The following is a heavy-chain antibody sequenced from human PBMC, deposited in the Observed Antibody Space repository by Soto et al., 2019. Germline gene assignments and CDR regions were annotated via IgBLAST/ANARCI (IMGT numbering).Heavy chain of an antibody. CDR1: GYTFTGYY. CDR3: ARDSWYYGSGSNWFDP. CDR2: INPNSGGT. V-gene: IGHV1-2*02. D-gene: IGHD3-10*01. J-gene: IGHJ5*02. Sequence: QVQLVQSGAEVKKPGASVKVSCKASGYTFTGYYMHWVRQAPGQGLEWMGWINPNSGGTNYAQKVQGRVTMNRDTALSTAYLELSRVRTADTAVYYCARDSWYYGSGSNWFDPWGQGTLVTVSS.